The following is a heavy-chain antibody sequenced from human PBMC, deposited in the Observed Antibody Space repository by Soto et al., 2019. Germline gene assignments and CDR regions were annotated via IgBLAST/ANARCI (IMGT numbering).Heavy chain of an antibody. CDR3: ARVVSSSSWYGPFDY. J-gene: IGHJ4*02. V-gene: IGHV4-34*01. CDR1: GGSFSGYY. D-gene: IGHD6-13*01. Sequence: QVQLQQWGAGLLKPSETLSLTCAVYGGSFSGYYWSWIRQPPGKGLEWIGEINHSGSTNYNPSLKSRVTISVATSKNQFSLKLSSVTAADTAVYYCARVVSSSSWYGPFDYWGQGTLVTVSS. CDR2: INHSGST.